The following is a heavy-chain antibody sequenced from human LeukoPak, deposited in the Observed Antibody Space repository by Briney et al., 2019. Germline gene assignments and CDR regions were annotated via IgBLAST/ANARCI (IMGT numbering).Heavy chain of an antibody. Sequence: PGGSLRLSCTASGFTFDDYSITWIRQAPGKGLDWVAHISSSGTATYYADSVKGRFTISRDNAKNSLYLQMDSLKAEDTAMYYCARPARSGIYYPDAFENWGQGTMVTVSS. CDR3: ARPARSGIYYPDAFEN. J-gene: IGHJ3*02. D-gene: IGHD3-10*01. V-gene: IGHV3-11*04. CDR2: ISSSGTAT. CDR1: GFTFDDYS.